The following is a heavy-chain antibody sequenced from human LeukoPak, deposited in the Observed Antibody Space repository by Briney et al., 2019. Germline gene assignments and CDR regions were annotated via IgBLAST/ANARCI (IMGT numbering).Heavy chain of an antibody. CDR1: GFTFSSYA. D-gene: IGHD3-10*01. CDR3: AQYVVRGDHGGWYLDY. CDR2: ISGSGGST. J-gene: IGHJ4*02. V-gene: IGHV3-23*01. Sequence: GGSLRLSCAASGFTFSSYAMSWVRQAPGEGLEWVSAISGSGGSTYYADAVKGRFTISRDNSKNTLYLQMNSLRAEDTAVYYYAQYVVRGDHGGWYLDYWAQGTLVTVSS.